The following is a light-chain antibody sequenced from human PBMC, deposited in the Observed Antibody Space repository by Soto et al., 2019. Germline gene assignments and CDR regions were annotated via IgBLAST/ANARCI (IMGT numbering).Light chain of an antibody. V-gene: IGKV1-39*01. CDR3: QQSYSTPRT. CDR2: AAS. J-gene: IGKJ1*01. CDR1: QTMSYY. Sequence: DIQITQSPSSLSASVGDRVTITCRASQTMSYYLNWYQQKPGKAPNLLIYAASSLHSGVPSRFSGSGSGTDFTLTISSLQPEDFATYYCQQSYSTPRTFGQGTKVEIK.